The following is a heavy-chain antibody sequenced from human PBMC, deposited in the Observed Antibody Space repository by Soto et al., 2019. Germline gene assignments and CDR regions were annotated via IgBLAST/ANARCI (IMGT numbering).Heavy chain of an antibody. CDR3: GGCFCAGTNCASSRCYSDN. CDR1: GGSITSITYY. V-gene: IGHV4-39*01. J-gene: IGHJ4*02. Sequence: SETLSLTCTVSGGSITSITYYWGWIRQPPGKGLEWIGDIYYNGNTYYNPSLKSRVTISVDTSKHQFSLHLNAVTAADTAEYCSGGCFCAGTNCASSRCYSDNWGQGTLVTVSS. CDR2: IYYNGNT. D-gene: IGHD2-21*02.